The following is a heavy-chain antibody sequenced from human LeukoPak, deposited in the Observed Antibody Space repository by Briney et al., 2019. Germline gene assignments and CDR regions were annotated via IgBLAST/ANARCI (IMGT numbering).Heavy chain of an antibody. Sequence: ASVKVSCKASGYTFTSYAMNWVRQAPGQGLEWMGWINTNTGNPTYAQGFTGRFVFSSDTSVSTAYLQISSLKAEDTAVYYCARAVRHGFVATNPKFDYWGQGTLVTVSS. D-gene: IGHD5-24*01. CDR1: GYTFTSYA. CDR3: ARAVRHGFVATNPKFDY. CDR2: INTNTGNP. J-gene: IGHJ4*02. V-gene: IGHV7-4-1*02.